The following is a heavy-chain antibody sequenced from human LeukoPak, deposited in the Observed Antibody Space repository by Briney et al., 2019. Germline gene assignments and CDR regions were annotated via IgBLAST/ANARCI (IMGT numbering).Heavy chain of an antibody. CDR1: GFTFSNAW. J-gene: IGHJ4*02. CDR2: IKSKTDGGTT. D-gene: IGHD1-26*01. CDR3: TTDIFLGFYGSGSYRRDY. Sequence: GGSLRLSCAASGFTFSNAWMSWVRQAPGKGLEWVGRIKSKTDGGTTDYAAPVKGRFTISRDDSKNTLYLQMNSLKTEDTAVYYCTTDIFLGFYGSGSYRRDYWGQGTLVTVSS. V-gene: IGHV3-15*01.